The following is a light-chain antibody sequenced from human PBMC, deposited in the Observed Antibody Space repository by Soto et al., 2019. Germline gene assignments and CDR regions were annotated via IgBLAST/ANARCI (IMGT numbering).Light chain of an antibody. V-gene: IGKV1-5*01. CDR2: GAS. Sequence: DIQMTQSPPTLSASVGDRVTITCRASQSIRNYLAWYQQMPGKAPKLLIYGASSLQSGVPSRFSGSGSGTEFTLTISSLQPDDFATYSCQHHNSSSQTFGQGTKVEIK. J-gene: IGKJ1*01. CDR1: QSIRNY. CDR3: QHHNSSSQT.